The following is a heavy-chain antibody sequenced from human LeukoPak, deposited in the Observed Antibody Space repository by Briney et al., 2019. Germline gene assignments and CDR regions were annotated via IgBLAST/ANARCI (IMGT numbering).Heavy chain of an antibody. D-gene: IGHD2-15*01. CDR2: IKPRDGSI. CDR3: ARDGGYCSGGSCSRGAFDI. J-gene: IGHJ3*02. Sequence: ASVKVSCKASGYTFPSYYMHWVRQAPGQGLEWMGKIKPRDGSISYAQKFQGRVTMTRDMSTSTVYMELSSLRSEDTAVYYCARDGGYCSGGSCSRGAFDIWGQGTMVTVSS. V-gene: IGHV1-46*01. CDR1: GYTFPSYY.